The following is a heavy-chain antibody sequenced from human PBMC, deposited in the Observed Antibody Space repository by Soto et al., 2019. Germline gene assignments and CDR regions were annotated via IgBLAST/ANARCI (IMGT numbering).Heavy chain of an antibody. CDR2: IHHTGST. CDR1: GGSFSSYY. Sequence: SETLSLTCAVYGGSFSSYYWSWIRQPPGKGLEWIGDIHHTGSTYYNPSLKSRVTISLDTSKTQFSLKLSSVTAADTAVYYCARAAKRYYYDSSGSYRDPYYLDYWGQGTLVTVSS. J-gene: IGHJ4*02. CDR3: ARAAKRYYYDSSGSYRDPYYLDY. V-gene: IGHV4-34*01. D-gene: IGHD3-22*01.